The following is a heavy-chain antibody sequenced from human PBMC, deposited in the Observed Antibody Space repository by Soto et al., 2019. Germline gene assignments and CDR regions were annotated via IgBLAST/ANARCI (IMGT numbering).Heavy chain of an antibody. CDR3: ARRNSSGPIDH. V-gene: IGHV1-3*01. J-gene: IGHJ4*02. CDR1: GFTFTTHA. D-gene: IGHD3-22*01. CDR2: INAGNGNT. Sequence: QVHRVQSGAEVKEPGASVKVSCKTSGFTFTTHAIHWVRQAPGQSLEWMGWINAGNGNTKYSQRFQDRVTITRDTSASTAYMELSSLRSEDRAVYYCARRNSSGPIDHWGQGTLVTVSS.